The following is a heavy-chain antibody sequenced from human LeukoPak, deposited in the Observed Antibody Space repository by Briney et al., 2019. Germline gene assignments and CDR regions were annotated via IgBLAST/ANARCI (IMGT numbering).Heavy chain of an antibody. CDR3: AREPSSGWRYYFDY. D-gene: IGHD6-19*01. CDR1: GFTFSDYY. CDR2: ISSSGSTI. Sequence: GGSVRLFCAASGFTFSDYYMRWIRQAQGKGWEGGTYISSSGSTIFYADSVKGRFTISRDNAKNSLYLQMNSLIAEDTAVYYCAREPSSGWRYYFDYWGQGTLVTVSS. J-gene: IGHJ4*02. V-gene: IGHV3-11*01.